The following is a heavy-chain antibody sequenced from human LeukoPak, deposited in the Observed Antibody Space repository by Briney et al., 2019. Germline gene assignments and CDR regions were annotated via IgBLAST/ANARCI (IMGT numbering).Heavy chain of an antibody. J-gene: IGHJ5*02. V-gene: IGHV4-34*01. Sequence: PSETLSLTCAVYGGSFSGYYWSWIRQPPGKGLEWIGEINHSGSTNYNPSLKSRVTISVDTSKNQFSLKLSSVTAADTAVYYCARQGGYNYPPAWFDPWGQGTLVTVSS. D-gene: IGHD5-12*01. CDR3: ARQGGYNYPPAWFDP. CDR1: GGSFSGYY. CDR2: INHSGST.